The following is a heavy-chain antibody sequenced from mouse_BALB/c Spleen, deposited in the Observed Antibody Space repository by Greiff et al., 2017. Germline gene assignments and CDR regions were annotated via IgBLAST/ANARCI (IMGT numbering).Heavy chain of an antibody. Sequence: QVQLQQSGAELVRPGTSVKVSCKASGYAFTNYLIEWVKQRPGQGLEWIGVINPGSGGTNYNEKFKGKATLTADKSSSTAYMQLSSLTSDDSAVYFCARGDSSGYVYAMDYWGQGTSVTVSS. D-gene: IGHD3-2*01. CDR3: ARGDSSGYVYAMDY. CDR1: GYAFTNYL. V-gene: IGHV1-54*01. CDR2: INPGSGGT. J-gene: IGHJ4*01.